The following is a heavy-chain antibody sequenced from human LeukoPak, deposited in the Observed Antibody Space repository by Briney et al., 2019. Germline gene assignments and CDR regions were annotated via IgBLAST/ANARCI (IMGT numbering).Heavy chain of an antibody. CDR1: GFTFSSYS. CDR3: ARAQYYDFWSGHIFDY. V-gene: IGHV3-21*01. J-gene: IGHJ4*02. Sequence: GGSLRLSCAASGFTFSSYSMNWVRQAPGKGLEWVSSISSSSYIYYADSVKGRFTISRDNAKNSLYLQMNSLRAEDTAVYYCARAQYYDFWSGHIFDYWGQGTLVTVSS. D-gene: IGHD3-3*01. CDR2: ISSSSYI.